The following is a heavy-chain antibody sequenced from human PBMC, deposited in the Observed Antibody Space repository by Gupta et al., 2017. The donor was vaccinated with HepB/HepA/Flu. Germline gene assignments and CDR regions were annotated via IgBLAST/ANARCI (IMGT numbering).Heavy chain of an antibody. J-gene: IGHJ6*03. CDR1: GFTFSSYG. CDR2: IWYDGSNK. Sequence: QVQLVESGGGVVQPGRSLRLSCAASGFTFSSYGMHWVRQAPGKGLEWVAVIWYDGSNKYYADSVKGRFTIARDNSKNTLYLQMNSLRAEDTAVYYCARDGCSSTSCPPAPYYYYMDVWGKGTTVTVSS. D-gene: IGHD2-2*01. V-gene: IGHV3-33*01. CDR3: ARDGCSSTSCPPAPYYYYMDV.